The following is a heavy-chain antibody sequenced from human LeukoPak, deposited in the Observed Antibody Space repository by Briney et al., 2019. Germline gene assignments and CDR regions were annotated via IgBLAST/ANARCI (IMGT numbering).Heavy chain of an antibody. Sequence: SETLSLTCTVSGGSTSSFNCSWIRQTPGEGLEYIGYINYSGSTNYNPSLKSRVTISVDTSKNQFSLKLSSVTAADTAVYYCARGRSSDYYDSSGYYPGSYYFDYWGQGTLVTVSS. CDR1: GGSTSSFN. D-gene: IGHD3-22*01. V-gene: IGHV4-59*12. J-gene: IGHJ4*02. CDR2: INYSGST. CDR3: ARGRSSDYYDSSGYYPGSYYFDY.